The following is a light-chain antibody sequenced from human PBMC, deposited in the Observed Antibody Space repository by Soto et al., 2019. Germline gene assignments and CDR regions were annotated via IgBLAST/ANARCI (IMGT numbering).Light chain of an antibody. CDR2: DVF. CDR1: SSDVGGYNY. CDR3: SSYTSSDTLYV. J-gene: IGLJ1*01. V-gene: IGLV2-14*01. Sequence: QSALTQPASVSGSPGQSVTISCTGTSSDVGGYNYVSWYRQYPGKAPKLMIYDVFNRPSGVSDRFSGSKSDNTASLTISGLQAEDEADYYCSSYTSSDTLYVFGSGTKLTVL.